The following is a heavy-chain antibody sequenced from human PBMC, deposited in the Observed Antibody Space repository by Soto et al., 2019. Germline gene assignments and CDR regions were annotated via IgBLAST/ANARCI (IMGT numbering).Heavy chain of an antibody. Sequence: EVQLVASGGGLVQPGGSLRLSCAASRFTFSSYEMNWVRQAPGKGLEWASYISSSGRTTYYADSVKGRFTISRDNAKNSLYLQMNSLRAEDTAVYYCARPLERRVHGAFDIWGQGTMVTVSS. J-gene: IGHJ3*02. D-gene: IGHD1-1*01. CDR2: ISSSGRTT. CDR1: RFTFSSYE. CDR3: ARPLERRVHGAFDI. V-gene: IGHV3-48*03.